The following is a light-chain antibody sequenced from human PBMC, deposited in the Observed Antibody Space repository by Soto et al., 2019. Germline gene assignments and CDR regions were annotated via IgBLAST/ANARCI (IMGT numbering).Light chain of an antibody. V-gene: IGLV4-69*01. J-gene: IGLJ2*01. CDR1: SGHSSYA. CDR2: LNSDGSH. Sequence: QPVLTQSPSASASLGASVKLTCTLSSGHSSYAIAWHQQQPEKGPRYLMKLNSDGSHSKGDGIPDRFSGSSSGAERYLTISSLQSEDEADYCCQTWGTDIVVFGGGTKLTVL. CDR3: QTWGTDIVV.